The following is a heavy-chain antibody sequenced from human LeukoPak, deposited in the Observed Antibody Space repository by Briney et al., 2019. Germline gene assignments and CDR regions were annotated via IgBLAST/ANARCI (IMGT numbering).Heavy chain of an antibody. V-gene: IGHV1-8*02. Sequence: EASVKVSCKASGGTFSSYAISWVRQAPGQGLEWMGWINPNSGNTAYAQNFQGRVTMTRDSSRSTVYMELSSLKSEDTAVYYCARGWTWGDSWGQGSPVTVSS. CDR1: GGTFSSYA. J-gene: IGHJ1*01. CDR2: INPNSGNT. D-gene: IGHD3-16*01. CDR3: ARGWTWGDS.